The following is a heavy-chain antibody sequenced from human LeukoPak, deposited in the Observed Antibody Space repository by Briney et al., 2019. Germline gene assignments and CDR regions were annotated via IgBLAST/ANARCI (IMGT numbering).Heavy chain of an antibody. Sequence: PGASLRLSCAASGFTFSSYAMSWVRQAPGKGLEWVSAISGSGGSTYYADSVKGRFAISRDNSKNTLYLQMNSLRAEDTAVYYCAKFRGYSGTNRYYFDYWGQGTLVTVSS. CDR3: AKFRGYSGTNRYYFDY. D-gene: IGHD1-26*01. CDR2: ISGSGGST. J-gene: IGHJ4*02. V-gene: IGHV3-23*01. CDR1: GFTFSSYA.